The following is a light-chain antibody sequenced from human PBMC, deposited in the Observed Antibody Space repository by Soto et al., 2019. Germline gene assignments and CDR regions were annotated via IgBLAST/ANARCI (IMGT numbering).Light chain of an antibody. CDR1: QSISTW. J-gene: IGKJ1*01. CDR3: QVYTDYSWT. Sequence: DIQMTQSPSTLSASVGDRVTFTCRASQSISTWLAWYQQKPGKSPKLLIFDASTLKSGVPSRFSGSGSGTEFTLTIRSLQPDDFATYYVQVYTDYSWTFGQGTKVEVK. V-gene: IGKV1-5*01. CDR2: DAS.